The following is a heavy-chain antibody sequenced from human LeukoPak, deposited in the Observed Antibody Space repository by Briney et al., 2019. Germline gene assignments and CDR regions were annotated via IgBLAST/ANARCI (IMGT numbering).Heavy chain of an antibody. CDR1: GFTFSDYY. D-gene: IGHD3/OR15-3a*01. CDR3: VREGLGPSFSAWFDP. J-gene: IGHJ5*02. V-gene: IGHV3-74*01. Sequence: PGGSLRLSCAASGFTFSDYYMSWIRQAPGKGLVWGSSIKSDGSNTNYADSVKGRFTISRDNSENTLYLQMISLRAEDTAVYYCVREGLGPSFSAWFDPWGQGTLVTVSS. CDR2: IKSDGSNT.